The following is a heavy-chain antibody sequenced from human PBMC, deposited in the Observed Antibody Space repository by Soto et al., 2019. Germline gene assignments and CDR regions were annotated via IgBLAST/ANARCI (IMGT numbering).Heavy chain of an antibody. CDR3: ARAKTGDFWSGYYLHYFDY. V-gene: IGHV1-2*02. D-gene: IGHD3-3*01. CDR2: NNPNSGGT. CDR1: GYTFTGYY. Sequence: ASVKVSCKASGYTFTGYYMHWVRQAPGQGLEWMGWNNPNSGGTNYAQKFQGRVTMTRDTSISTAYMELSRLRSDDTAVYYCARAKTGDFWSGYYLHYFDYWGQGTLVTVSS. J-gene: IGHJ4*02.